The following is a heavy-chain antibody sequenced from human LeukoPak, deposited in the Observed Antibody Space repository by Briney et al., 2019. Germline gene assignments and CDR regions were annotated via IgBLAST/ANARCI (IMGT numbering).Heavy chain of an antibody. D-gene: IGHD6-19*01. Sequence: PGGSLRLSCAASGFTFDDYAMRWVRQAPGKGLEWVSGISWNSGSTGYADSVRGRFTIPRDNAKNALYLQMISLRAKDMALYYCAKEGVAVAGLGLYYFDYWGQGTLVTVSS. CDR3: AKEGVAVAGLGLYYFDY. J-gene: IGHJ4*02. CDR2: ISWNSGST. CDR1: GFTFDDYA. V-gene: IGHV3-9*03.